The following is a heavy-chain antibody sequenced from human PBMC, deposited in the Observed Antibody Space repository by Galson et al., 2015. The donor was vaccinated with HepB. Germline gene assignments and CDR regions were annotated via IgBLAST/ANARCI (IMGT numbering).Heavy chain of an antibody. D-gene: IGHD5-18*01. CDR3: AKHLGHTYGHDAFDI. V-gene: IGHV3-23*01. CDR1: GFTFSTSV. J-gene: IGHJ3*02. Sequence: SLRLSCAASGFTFSTSVVSWVRQAPGKGLEWVAANSGGGDSTYYADSVKGDFTISRDNSKNTLYLQVNSLRAEDTAVFYCAKHLGHTYGHDAFDIWGQGTMVTVSS. CDR2: NSGGGDST.